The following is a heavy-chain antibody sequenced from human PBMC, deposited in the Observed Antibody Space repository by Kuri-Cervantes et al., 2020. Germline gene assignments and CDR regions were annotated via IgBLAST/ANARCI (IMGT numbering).Heavy chain of an antibody. J-gene: IGHJ4*02. Sequence: ESLKISCIVSDQSISTNYNWGWIRQPPGKGLEWIGSIYHSGSTYYNPSLKSRVTISVDTSKNQFSLKLSSVAAADTAVYYCARYVHDCSGGSCYSLPDYWGQGTLVTVSS. V-gene: IGHV4-38-2*02. CDR1: DQSISTNYN. CDR3: ARYVHDCSGGSCYSLPDY. CDR2: IYHSGST. D-gene: IGHD2-15*01.